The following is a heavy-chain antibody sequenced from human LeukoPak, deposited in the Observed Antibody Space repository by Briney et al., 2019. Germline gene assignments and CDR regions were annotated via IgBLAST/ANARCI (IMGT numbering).Heavy chain of an antibody. V-gene: IGHV3-30*02. CDR1: GFTFSTYG. CDR2: IRYDGSNK. D-gene: IGHD1-26*01. CDR3: ARGVKGSYDYFDY. Sequence: GGSLRLSCAASGFTFSTYGMHWVRQAPGKGLEWVAFIRYDGSNKYYADSVKGRFTISRDNSKNTLYLQMNSLRAEDTAVYYCARGVKGSYDYFDYWGQGTLVTVSS. J-gene: IGHJ4*02.